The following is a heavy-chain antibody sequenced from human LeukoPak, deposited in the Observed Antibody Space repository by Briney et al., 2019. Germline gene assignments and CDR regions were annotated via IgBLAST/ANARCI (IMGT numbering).Heavy chain of an antibody. J-gene: IGHJ4*02. CDR1: GFTFSSYE. D-gene: IGHD6-13*01. V-gene: IGHV3-48*03. CDR3: ARDPTVAEAW. CDR2: ISSSGNTI. Sequence: PGGSLRLSCAASGFTFSSYEMNWVRQAPGKGLEWVSYISSSGNTIYYTDSVKGRFTISRDNAKNSLYLQMKSLRAEDTAVYYCARDPTVAEAWWGQGTQVTVSS.